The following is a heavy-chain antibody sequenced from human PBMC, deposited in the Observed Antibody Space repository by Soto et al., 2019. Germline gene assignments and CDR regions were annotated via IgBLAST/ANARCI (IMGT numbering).Heavy chain of an antibody. D-gene: IGHD2-21*01. CDR1: GFTFSNYY. CDR2: IGTAVIYT. Sequence: GGSLRLSCAASGFTFSNYYMSWVRQAPGKGLEWISYIGTAVIYTNYADSVKGRFTISRDNVKNSVSLQMTNLRAEDTAVYYCTREGHYSALDSWGQGTLVTVSS. CDR3: TREGHYSALDS. V-gene: IGHV3-11*06. J-gene: IGHJ4*02.